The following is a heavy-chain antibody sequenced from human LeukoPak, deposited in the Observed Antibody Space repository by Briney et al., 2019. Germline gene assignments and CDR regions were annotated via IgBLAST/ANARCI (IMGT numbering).Heavy chain of an antibody. CDR1: GGSISSYY. Sequence: SETLSLTCTVSGGSISSYYWSWIRQPPGKGLEWIGYIYYSGSTNYNPSLKSRVTISVDTSKNQFSLKLSSVTAADTAVYYCARDRGGSYEYIDYWGQGTLVTVSS. CDR2: IYYSGST. V-gene: IGHV4-59*01. D-gene: IGHD1-26*01. CDR3: ARDRGGSYEYIDY. J-gene: IGHJ4*02.